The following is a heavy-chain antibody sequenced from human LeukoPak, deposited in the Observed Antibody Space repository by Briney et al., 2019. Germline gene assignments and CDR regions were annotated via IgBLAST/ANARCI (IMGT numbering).Heavy chain of an antibody. J-gene: IGHJ6*02. CDR1: GGSFSGYY. Sequence: PSETLSLTCAVYGGSFSGYYWSWIRQPPGKGLEWIGEINHSGSTNYNPSLKSRVTISVDTSKNQFSLKLSSVTAADTAVYYCAGRPSWWDYYYYYGMDVWGQGTTVTVSS. CDR2: INHSGST. V-gene: IGHV4-34*01. CDR3: AGRPSWWDYYYYYGMDV. D-gene: IGHD2-15*01.